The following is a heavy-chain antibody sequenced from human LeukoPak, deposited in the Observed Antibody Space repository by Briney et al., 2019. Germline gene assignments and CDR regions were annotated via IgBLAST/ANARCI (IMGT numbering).Heavy chain of an antibody. CDR1: GFTFSDHY. CDR2: SRHKPKKYST. CDR3: TTDLLFGVVMPSY. J-gene: IGHJ4*02. Sequence: GGSLRLSCAASGFTFSDHYMDWVRQAPGKGLEWVGRSRHKPKKYSTEYAASVKGRFTISRDDSKNMLYLQMNSLKTEDTAVYYCTTDLLFGVVMPSYWGQGTLVTVSS. D-gene: IGHD3-3*01. V-gene: IGHV3-72*01.